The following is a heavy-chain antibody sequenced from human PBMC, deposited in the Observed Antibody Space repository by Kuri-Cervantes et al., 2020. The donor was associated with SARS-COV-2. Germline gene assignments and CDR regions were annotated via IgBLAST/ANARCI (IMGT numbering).Heavy chain of an antibody. CDR1: GFTFADYA. CDR3: TRDETIFGVVSSYYFYMDV. CDR2: IRSKIYGGAA. J-gene: IGHJ6*03. V-gene: IGHV3-49*04. D-gene: IGHD3-3*01. Sequence: GESLKISCATSGFTFADYAMTWVRQAPGKGLEWVGFIRSKIYGGAAQYAASVKGRFTISRDDSKNIAYLQMNSLKIEDTGVYYCTRDETIFGVVSSYYFYMDVWGKGTTVTVSS.